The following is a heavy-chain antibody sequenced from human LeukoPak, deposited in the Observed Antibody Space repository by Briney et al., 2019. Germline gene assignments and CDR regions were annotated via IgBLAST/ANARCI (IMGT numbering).Heavy chain of an antibody. CDR3: ASPYSSSFIASDY. CDR1: GGSISSRNYC. D-gene: IGHD6-13*01. CDR2: IYYSGST. Sequence: SETLSLTCTVSGGSISSRNYCWGWFRQSPGKGLEWIGSIYYSGSTYYNPSLKSRVTISVDTSKNQFSLKLSSVTAADTAVYYCASPYSSSFIASDYWGQGTLVTVSS. V-gene: IGHV4-39*01. J-gene: IGHJ4*02.